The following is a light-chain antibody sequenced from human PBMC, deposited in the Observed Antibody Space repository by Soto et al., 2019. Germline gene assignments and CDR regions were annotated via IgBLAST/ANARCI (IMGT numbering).Light chain of an antibody. J-gene: IGKJ4*01. Sequence: DIQMTQSPSSLSASVGDRVTITCQASQDISKSLNWYQQKPGKAPKLLIYDASNLETGVPSRLSGSGSGTDFTFTINSLKPEDIATYYCQQYDNLPLTFGGGTKVEIK. V-gene: IGKV1-33*01. CDR3: QQYDNLPLT. CDR1: QDISKS. CDR2: DAS.